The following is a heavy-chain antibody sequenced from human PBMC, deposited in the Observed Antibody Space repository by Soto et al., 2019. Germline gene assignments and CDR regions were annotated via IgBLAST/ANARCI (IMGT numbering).Heavy chain of an antibody. D-gene: IGHD2-8*01. J-gene: IGHJ6*02. CDR2: INHSGST. V-gene: IGHV4-34*01. CDR1: DGSFSGYY. CDR3: AREQLGYCTNGVCQTDYYYYYGMDV. Sequence: SETLSLTCAVYDGSFSGYYWSWIRQPPGKGLEWIGEINHSGSTNYNPSLKSRVTISVDTSKNQFSLKLSSVTAADTAVYYCAREQLGYCTNGVCQTDYYYYYGMDVWGQGTTVTVSS.